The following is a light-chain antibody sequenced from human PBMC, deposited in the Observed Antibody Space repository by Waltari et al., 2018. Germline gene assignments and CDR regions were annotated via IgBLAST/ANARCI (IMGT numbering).Light chain of an antibody. CDR1: QSVLYSSNNKNY. CDR3: QQYYNTPSA. J-gene: IGKJ3*01. Sequence: DIVMTQSPDSLAVSLGERATFNCTSSQSVLYSSNNKNYLAWYQQKPGQPPKLRIYWASILESGVPGRFSGSGSGTDFTLTINSLQAEDVAVYYCQQYYNTPSAFGPGTKVDIK. V-gene: IGKV4-1*01. CDR2: WAS.